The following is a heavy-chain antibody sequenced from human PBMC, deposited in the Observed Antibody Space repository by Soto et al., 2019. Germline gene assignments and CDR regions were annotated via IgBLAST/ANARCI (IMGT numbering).Heavy chain of an antibody. CDR1: GYIFTSYV. D-gene: IGHD1-26*01. J-gene: IGHJ4*02. Sequence: QVQIVQSGAEVKKPGASVRVSCKASGYIFTSYVMHWVRQAPGQSLEWMGWINAGNGNTKYSPKYQGRVTITRDTSASAAHMDLSSLTSEDTAVYFCARGNQELDYWGQGTLVTVSS. CDR3: ARGNQELDY. V-gene: IGHV1-3*01. CDR2: INAGNGNT.